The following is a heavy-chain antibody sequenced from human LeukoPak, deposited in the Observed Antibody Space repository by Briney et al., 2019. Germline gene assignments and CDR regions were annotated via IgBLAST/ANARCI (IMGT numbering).Heavy chain of an antibody. Sequence: SETLSLTCTVSGGSLSSYLWSWIRQPPGKGLVGMGYIYYSGSTIYNLSLKCRVPITVDAPEHVFSLKLRSVTAADTAVYYCARPKTPDSSGYSSPFDYWGQRNLGTVSS. V-gene: IGHV4-59*01. D-gene: IGHD3-22*01. CDR3: ARPKTPDSSGYSSPFDY. J-gene: IGHJ4*02. CDR1: GGSLSSYL. CDR2: IYYSGST.